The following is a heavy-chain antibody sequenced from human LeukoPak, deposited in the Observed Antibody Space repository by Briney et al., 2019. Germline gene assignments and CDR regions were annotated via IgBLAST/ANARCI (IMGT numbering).Heavy chain of an antibody. CDR2: ISSYNGNT. CDR1: GYTFTSYG. Sequence: GSSVKVSCKASGYTFTSYGISWVRQAPGQGLEWMGWISSYNGNTNYAQKLQGRVTMTTDTSTSTAYMELRRLRSDDTALYYCAFGVVTSFDYWGQGTLVTVSS. D-gene: IGHD3-3*01. CDR3: AFGVVTSFDY. V-gene: IGHV1-18*01. J-gene: IGHJ4*02.